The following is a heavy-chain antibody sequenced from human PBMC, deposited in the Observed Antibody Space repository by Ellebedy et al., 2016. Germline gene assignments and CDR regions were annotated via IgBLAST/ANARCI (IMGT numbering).Heavy chain of an antibody. CDR3: ARGCSPKRYSYGSPTRGGYYYYYYMDV. V-gene: IGHV4-30-2*01. CDR1: GGSISSGGYS. J-gene: IGHJ6*03. Sequence: SETLSLTXAVSGGSISSGGYSWSWIRQPPGKGLEWIGYIYHSGSTYYNPSLKSRVTISVDTSKNQFSLKLSSVTAADTAVYYCARGCSPKRYSYGSPTRGGYYYYYYMDVWGKGTTVTVSS. D-gene: IGHD5-18*01. CDR2: IYHSGST.